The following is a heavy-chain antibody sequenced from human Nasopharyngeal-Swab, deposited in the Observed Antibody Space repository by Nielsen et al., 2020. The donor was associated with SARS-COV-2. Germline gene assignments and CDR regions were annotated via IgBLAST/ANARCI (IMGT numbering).Heavy chain of an antibody. CDR2: ISYDGSDK. D-gene: IGHD2-8*01. CDR1: GFTFSSHG. J-gene: IGHJ5*02. V-gene: IGHV3-30*03. Sequence: GGSLRLSCAASGFTFSSHGMHWVRQAPGKGLEWVAVISYDGSDKYYADSVKGRFTISRDNAKNSLYLQMNSLRAEDTAVYYCARDGQSRTNWFDPWGQGTVVTVSS. CDR3: ARDGQSRTNWFDP.